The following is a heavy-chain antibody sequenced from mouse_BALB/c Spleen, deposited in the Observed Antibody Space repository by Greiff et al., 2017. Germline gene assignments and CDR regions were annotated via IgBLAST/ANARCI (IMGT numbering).Heavy chain of an antibody. CDR2: INPGSGGT. V-gene: IGHV1-54*01. D-gene: IGHD2-2*01. J-gene: IGHJ3*01. CDR3: AREGVYYGYAWFAY. CDR1: GYAFTNYL. Sequence: QVQLQQSGAELVRPGTSVKVPCKASGYAFTNYLIEWVKQRPGQGLEWIGVINPGSGGTNYNEKFKGKATLTADKSSSTAYMQLSSLTSDDSAVYFCAREGVYYGYAWFAYWGQGTLVTVSA.